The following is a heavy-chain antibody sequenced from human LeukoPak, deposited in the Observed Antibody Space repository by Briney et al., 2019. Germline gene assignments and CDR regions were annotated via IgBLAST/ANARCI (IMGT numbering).Heavy chain of an antibody. CDR3: ARGRTNGDSEYFQH. CDR1: GGSFSGYY. Sequence: PSETLSLTCAVYGGSFSGYYWSWIRQPPGKGLEWIGEINHSGSTNYNPSLKSRVTISVDTSKNQFSLKLSSVTAADTAVYYCARGRTNGDSEYFQHWGQGTLGTVSS. CDR2: INHSGST. V-gene: IGHV4-34*01. J-gene: IGHJ1*01. D-gene: IGHD4-17*01.